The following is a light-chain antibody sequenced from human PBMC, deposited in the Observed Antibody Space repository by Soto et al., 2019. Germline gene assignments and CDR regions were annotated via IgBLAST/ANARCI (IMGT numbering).Light chain of an antibody. CDR3: QQRNVWPPIT. J-gene: IGKJ5*01. CDR1: QRVSARY. V-gene: IGKV3-11*01. Sequence: IVLTQSPGTLPLSPGDRATLSCRASQRVSARYLAWYHQKPGRAPRLLIFGASDRATGIPDRFSGSGSGTDFTLTIISLEPEDFAVYYCQQRNVWPPITFGQGTRLEIK. CDR2: GAS.